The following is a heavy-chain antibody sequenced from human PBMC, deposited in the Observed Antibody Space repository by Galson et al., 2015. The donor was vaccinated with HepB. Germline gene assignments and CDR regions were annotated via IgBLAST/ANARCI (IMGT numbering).Heavy chain of an antibody. CDR3: ANDRLDGNSLVRPYNGMDV. V-gene: IGHV3-23*01. D-gene: IGHD4-23*01. J-gene: IGHJ6*02. Sequence: SLRLSCAASGFTFRNYALNWVRQAPGKGLEWVSGISGSGDNTFYTESVKGRFTISRDNSKNTLYLLMNSLRAEDTAVYYCANDRLDGNSLVRPYNGMDVWGQGTTVIVSS. CDR1: GFTFRNYA. CDR2: ISGSGDNT.